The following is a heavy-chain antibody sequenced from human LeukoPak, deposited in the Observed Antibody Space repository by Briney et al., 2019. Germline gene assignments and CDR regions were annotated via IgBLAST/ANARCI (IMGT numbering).Heavy chain of an antibody. CDR3: ARESGSEAY. CDR2: ITPILGIA. J-gene: IGHJ4*02. CDR1: GGTFSSYA. D-gene: IGHD3-10*01. V-gene: IGHV1-69*04. Sequence: ASVKVSCKASGGTFSSYAISWVRQAPGQGLEWMGRITPILGIANYAQKFQGRVTITADKSTSTAYMELSSLRSEDTAVYYCARESGSEAYWGQGTLVTVSS.